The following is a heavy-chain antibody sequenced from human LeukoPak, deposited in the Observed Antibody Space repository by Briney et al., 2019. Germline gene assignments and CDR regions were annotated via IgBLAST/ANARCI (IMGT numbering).Heavy chain of an antibody. V-gene: IGHV4-30-4*01. CDR3: ARVTYSSSSISVDAFNI. Sequence: SQTLSLTCTVSGGSISSGDYYWSWIRQPPGKGLEWIGYIYYSGSTYYNPSLKSRVTISVDTSKNQFSLKLSSVTAADTAVYYCARVTYSSSSISVDAFNIWGQGTVVTVSP. CDR1: GGSISSGDYY. CDR2: IYYSGST. J-gene: IGHJ3*02. D-gene: IGHD6-6*01.